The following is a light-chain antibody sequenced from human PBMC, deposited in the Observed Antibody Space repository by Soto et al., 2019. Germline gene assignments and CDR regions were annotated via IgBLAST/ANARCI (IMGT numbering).Light chain of an antibody. CDR3: QQCDSTPYT. V-gene: IGKV1-39*01. CDR1: QTISTY. Sequence: DIQVTQSPSSLSASVGDRVTITCRASQTISTYLNWYQQKPGKAPRLLIYDASSLLSGVPSRFSGSGSGTDFTLTIASLQPEDFSTYYCQQCDSTPYTFGQGTKVDIK. J-gene: IGKJ2*01. CDR2: DAS.